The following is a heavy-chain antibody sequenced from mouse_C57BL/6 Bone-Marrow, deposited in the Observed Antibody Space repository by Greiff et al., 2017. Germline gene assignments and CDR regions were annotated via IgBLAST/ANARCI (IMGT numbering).Heavy chain of an antibody. Sequence: QVQLQQPGAELVKPGASVKLSCKASGYTFTSYWMQWVKQRPGQGLEWIGEIDPSDSYTNYNQKFKGKATLTVDNSSSTAYMQLRSLTSEDSAVYYCAVTPWFAYWGQGTLVTVSA. D-gene: IGHD2-12*01. J-gene: IGHJ3*01. CDR2: IDPSDSYT. V-gene: IGHV1-50*01. CDR3: AVTPWFAY. CDR1: GYTFTSYW.